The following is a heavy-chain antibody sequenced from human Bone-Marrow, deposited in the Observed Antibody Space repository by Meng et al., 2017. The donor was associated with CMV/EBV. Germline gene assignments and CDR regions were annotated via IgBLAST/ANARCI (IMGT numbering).Heavy chain of an antibody. CDR3: AKSWVSDLFIFDY. CDR1: GFTFSSYA. Sequence: GESLKISCAASGFTFSSYAMSWVRQAPGKGLEWVSVIYSGGSSTYYADSVKGRFTISRDNSKNTPYLQMNSLRAEDTAVYYCAKSWVSDLFIFDYWGQGTLVTVSS. V-gene: IGHV3-23*03. CDR2: IYSGGSST. J-gene: IGHJ4*02. D-gene: IGHD6-13*01.